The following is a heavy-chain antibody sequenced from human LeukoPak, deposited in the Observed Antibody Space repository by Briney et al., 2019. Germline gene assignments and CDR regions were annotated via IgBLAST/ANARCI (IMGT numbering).Heavy chain of an antibody. D-gene: IGHD5-18*01. J-gene: IGHJ4*02. CDR3: AREEDSYGLDY. CDR1: EFTFSNYG. V-gene: IGHV3-33*01. Sequence: PGGSLRLSCAASEFTFSNYGIHWVRQAPGRGLERVAVIWNDGSKKYYADSVKGRFTISRDNSKNTLYLQMNSLRAEDTAVYYCAREEDSYGLDYWGQGTLVTVSS. CDR2: IWNDGSKK.